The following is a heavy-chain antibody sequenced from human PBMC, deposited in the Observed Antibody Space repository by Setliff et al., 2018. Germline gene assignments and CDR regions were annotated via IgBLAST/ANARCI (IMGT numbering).Heavy chain of an antibody. Sequence: GGSLRLSCAASGFTFSRYWMSWVRQAPGKGLEWVANIKQDGSEKYYVDSVKGRFTISRDNAKNSLYLQMNSLRPEDTAVYYCARDLPDSSGWGHYFDYWGQGTLVTVSS. V-gene: IGHV3-7*01. CDR1: GFTFSRYW. J-gene: IGHJ4*02. CDR3: ARDLPDSSGWGHYFDY. D-gene: IGHD3-22*01. CDR2: IKQDGSEK.